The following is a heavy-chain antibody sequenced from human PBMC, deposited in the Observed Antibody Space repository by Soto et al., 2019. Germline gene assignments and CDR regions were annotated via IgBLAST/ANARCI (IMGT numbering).Heavy chain of an antibody. CDR3: ARAAGSVVQGLYGMDV. Sequence: EVQLVESGGGLVQPGGSLRLSCAASGFSFGSHEMNWVRQVPGKGLEWISYISTSGSTIDYADSVKGRFTISRDNAKDSLYLQMNSLRVEDTAVYYCARAAGSVVQGLYGMDVWGQGTTVTVSS. J-gene: IGHJ6*02. D-gene: IGHD3-10*01. V-gene: IGHV3-48*03. CDR2: ISTSGSTI. CDR1: GFSFGSHE.